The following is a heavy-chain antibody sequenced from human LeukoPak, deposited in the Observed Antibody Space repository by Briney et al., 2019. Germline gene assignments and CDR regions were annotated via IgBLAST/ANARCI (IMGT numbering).Heavy chain of an antibody. D-gene: IGHD6-13*01. J-gene: IGHJ4*02. Sequence: ASVKVSCKASGYTFTGYYMHWVRQAPGQGLEWMGRINPNSGGTNYAQKFQGRVTMTRDTSISTAYMELSRLRSDDTAVYYCARIWQQLVESSFDYWGQGTLVTVSS. V-gene: IGHV1-2*06. CDR2: INPNSGGT. CDR3: ARIWQQLVESSFDY. CDR1: GYTFTGYY.